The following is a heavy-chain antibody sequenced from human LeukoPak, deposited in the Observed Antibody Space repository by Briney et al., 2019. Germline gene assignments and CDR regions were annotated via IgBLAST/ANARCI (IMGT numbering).Heavy chain of an antibody. D-gene: IGHD6-6*01. CDR1: GFTFDDYA. J-gene: IGHJ4*02. CDR2: ISWNSGSI. Sequence: PGGSLRLSCAASGFTFDDYAMHWVRQAPGKGLEWVSGISWNSGSIGYADSVKGRFTISRDNAKNSLYLQMNSLRAEDTALYYCAKDRYSSSSLDYWGQGTLVTVSS. V-gene: IGHV3-9*01. CDR3: AKDRYSSSSLDY.